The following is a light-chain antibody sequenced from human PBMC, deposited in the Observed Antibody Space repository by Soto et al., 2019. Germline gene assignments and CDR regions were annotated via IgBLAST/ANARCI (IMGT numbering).Light chain of an antibody. V-gene: IGLV1-40*01. CDR2: GNT. Sequence: QSVLAQPPSVSGAPGQRGTISCSGTTSNIGADYDVQWYRQLPGTAPKLLIHGNTNRPSGVPDRFSGSKSGTSASLAITGLQSEDEGDDYCQSYDSGLRGYVFGSGTKLTVL. J-gene: IGLJ1*01. CDR1: TSNIGADYD. CDR3: QSYDSGLRGYV.